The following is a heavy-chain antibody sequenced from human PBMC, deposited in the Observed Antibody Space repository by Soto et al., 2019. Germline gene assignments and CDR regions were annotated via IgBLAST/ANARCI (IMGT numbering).Heavy chain of an antibody. D-gene: IGHD5-18*01. CDR3: ARQVDTAMVSEDTAHYYYYYGMDV. J-gene: IGHJ6*02. V-gene: IGHV5-51*01. CDR1: GYSFTSYW. Sequence: PGESLKISCKGSGYSFTSYWIGWVRQMPGKGLEWMGIIYPGDSDTRYSPSFQGQVTISADKSISTAYLQWSSLKASDTAMYYCARQVDTAMVSEDTAHYYYYYGMDVWGQGTTVTVS. CDR2: IYPGDSDT.